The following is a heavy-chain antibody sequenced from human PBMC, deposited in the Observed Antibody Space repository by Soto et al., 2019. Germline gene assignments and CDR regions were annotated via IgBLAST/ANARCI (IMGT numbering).Heavy chain of an antibody. CDR1: GFTFSSYS. CDR2: ISSSSSYI. J-gene: IGHJ6*02. CDR3: AREEGGPPYYYGMDV. Sequence: GGSLRLSCAASGFTFSSYSMNWVRQAPGKGLEWVSSISSSSSYIYYADSVKGRFTISRDNAKNSLYLQMNSLRAEDTAVYYCAREEGGPPYYYGMDVWGQGTTVTVSS. V-gene: IGHV3-21*01.